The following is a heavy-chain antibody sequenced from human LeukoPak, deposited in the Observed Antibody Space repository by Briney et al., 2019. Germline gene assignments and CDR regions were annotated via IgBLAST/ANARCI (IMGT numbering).Heavy chain of an antibody. Sequence: PSQTLSLTCTVSGGSISSGSYYWSWIRQPPGKGLEWIGYIYYSGSTNYNPSLKSRVTISVDTSKNQFSLKLSSVTAADTAVYYCARRVCSSTSCYGWEYFDYWGQGTLVTVSS. CDR1: GGSISSGSYY. CDR2: IYYSGST. V-gene: IGHV4-61*01. CDR3: ARRVCSSTSCYGWEYFDY. D-gene: IGHD2-2*01. J-gene: IGHJ4*02.